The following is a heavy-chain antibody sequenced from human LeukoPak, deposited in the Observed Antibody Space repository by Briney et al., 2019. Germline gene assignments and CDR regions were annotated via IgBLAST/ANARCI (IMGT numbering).Heavy chain of an antibody. Sequence: GTSLRLSCAASGFTFSNSWMHWVRQGPGKGLEWVSSINYDAWTTTYADSVKGRSTISRDNSKNTLYLQMNSLRAEDTAVYYCAKDQGPLNYWGQGTLVTVSS. V-gene: IGHV3-74*01. J-gene: IGHJ4*02. D-gene: IGHD2-8*01. CDR2: INYDAWTT. CDR3: AKDQGPLNY. CDR1: GFTFSNSW.